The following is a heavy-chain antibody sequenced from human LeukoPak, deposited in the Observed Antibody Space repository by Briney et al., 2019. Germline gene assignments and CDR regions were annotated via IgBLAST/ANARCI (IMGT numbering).Heavy chain of an antibody. CDR2: VFRSGST. CDR1: GDSISRGTYY. J-gene: IGHJ4*02. CDR3: ARDSNFYDVSHDKAEDF. D-gene: IGHD3-22*01. Sequence: SQTLSLTCTLTGDSISRGTYYWTWVRQPAGKGLEWIGRVFRSGSTYYNPSLKSRVTISIDPSNNQFSLHLRSVAAADTAVYYCARDSNFYDVSHDKAEDFWGQGTLVTVSS. V-gene: IGHV4-61*02.